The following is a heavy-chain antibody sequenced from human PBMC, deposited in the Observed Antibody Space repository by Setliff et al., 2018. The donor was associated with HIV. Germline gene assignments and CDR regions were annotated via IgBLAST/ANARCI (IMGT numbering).Heavy chain of an antibody. Sequence: PSETLSLTCAVYGGSLSDYYWSWIRQPPGKGLEWIGEIYHSGSTIYNPSLKSRVTISVDTSKNQFSLKLSSVTAADTAVYYCARRPYYFDSWGQGTLVTVSS. J-gene: IGHJ4*02. CDR1: GGSLSDYY. CDR2: IYHSGST. V-gene: IGHV4-34*01. D-gene: IGHD6-6*01. CDR3: ARRPYYFDS.